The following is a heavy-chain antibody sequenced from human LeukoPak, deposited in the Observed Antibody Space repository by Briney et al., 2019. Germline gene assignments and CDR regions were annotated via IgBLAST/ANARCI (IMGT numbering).Heavy chain of an antibody. J-gene: IGHJ4*02. CDR1: GYTFTDYY. D-gene: IGHD2-21*02. V-gene: IGHV1-2*02. CDR2: INPDSGAT. CDR3: TRGLRGDSNY. Sequence: PSVTLSCKASGYTFTDYYIYWVRRAPGQGLEWMGWINPDSGATNYAQKFQGRVTMARDTSIITAYLDLSSLTSDDTAVYYCTRGLRGDSNYWGQGTRVSVSS.